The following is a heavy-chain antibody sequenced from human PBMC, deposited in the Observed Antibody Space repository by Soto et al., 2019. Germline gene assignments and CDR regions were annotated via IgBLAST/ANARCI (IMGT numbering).Heavy chain of an antibody. J-gene: IGHJ5*02. Sequence: PSETLSLTCTVSGGSISSYYWSWIRQPPGKGLEWIGYIYYSGSTNYNPSLKSRVTISVDTSKNQFSLKLSSVTAADTAVYYCARAGEVELLDRGKNWFDPWGQGTLVTGSS. V-gene: IGHV4-59*01. D-gene: IGHD1-7*01. CDR2: IYYSGST. CDR3: ARAGEVELLDRGKNWFDP. CDR1: GGSISSYY.